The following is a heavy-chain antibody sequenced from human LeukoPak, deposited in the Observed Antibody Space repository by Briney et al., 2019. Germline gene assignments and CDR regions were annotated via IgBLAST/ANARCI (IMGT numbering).Heavy chain of an antibody. J-gene: IGHJ6*02. CDR2: ISTDGKST. CDR3: VRDYQFTQEV. Sequence: GGSLRLSCVASGFTFSNYWMLWVRQAPGKGLMWVSLISTDGKSTRYAESVKGRFTISRDNAKNALYLQMDILRVEDTALYFCVRDYQFTQEVWGQGTTVTVSS. V-gene: IGHV3-74*01. CDR1: GFTFSNYW. D-gene: IGHD2-15*01.